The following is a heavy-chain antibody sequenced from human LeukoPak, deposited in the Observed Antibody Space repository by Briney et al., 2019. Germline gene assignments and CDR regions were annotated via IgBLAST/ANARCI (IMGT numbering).Heavy chain of an antibody. D-gene: IGHD5-12*01. CDR2: ISDSGGST. CDR3: VRGRGYTAFDASLLDY. J-gene: IGHJ4*02. V-gene: IGHV3-64D*09. Sequence: PGGSLRLSCSVSGFAFSSHAIHWVRQAPGKGLEYVSAISDSGGSTYYIDSVKGRFTISRDNSKNTVYLQMSSLRGDDTAVYYCVRGRGYTAFDASLLDYWGRGTLVTVSS. CDR1: GFAFSSHA.